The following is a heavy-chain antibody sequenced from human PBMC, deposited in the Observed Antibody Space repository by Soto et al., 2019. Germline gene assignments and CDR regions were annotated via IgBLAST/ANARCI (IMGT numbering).Heavy chain of an antibody. V-gene: IGHV1-58*01. CDR3: ARVVVSSGGLYYFNS. Sequence: GASVKVSCKTSGSTFSSSAVHWVRQARGHRLQWIGWIDVGSANANYAQMLQERVTISRDMSTSTAYMELNSLRAEDTAVYYSARVVVSSGGLYYFNSWGKGTLVTVS. CDR2: IDVGSANA. D-gene: IGHD2-15*01. CDR1: GSTFSSSA. J-gene: IGHJ4*02.